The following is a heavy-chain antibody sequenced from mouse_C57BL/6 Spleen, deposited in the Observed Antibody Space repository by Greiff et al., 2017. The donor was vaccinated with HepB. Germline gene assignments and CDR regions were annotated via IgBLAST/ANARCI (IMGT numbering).Heavy chain of an antibody. CDR3: TDGASDFDY. Sequence: EVKLMESGGGLVQPGGSMKLSCVASGFTFSNYWMNWVRQSPEKGLEWVAQIRLKSDNYATHYAESVKGRFTISRDDSKSSVYLQMNNLRAEDTGIYYCTDGASDFDYWGQGTTLTVSS. CDR1: GFTFSNYW. D-gene: IGHD6-1*01. CDR2: IRLKSDNYAT. V-gene: IGHV6-3*01. J-gene: IGHJ2*01.